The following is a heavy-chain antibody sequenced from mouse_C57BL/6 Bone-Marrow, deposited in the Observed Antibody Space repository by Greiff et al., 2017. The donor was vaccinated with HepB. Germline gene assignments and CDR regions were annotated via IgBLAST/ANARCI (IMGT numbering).Heavy chain of an antibody. Sequence: VQLQQSGAELVKPGASVKLSCKASGYTFTSYWMQWVKQRPGQGLEWIGEIDPSDSYTNYNQKFKGKATLTVDTSSSTAYMQLSSLTSEDSAVYYCARGLWGFDYWGQGTTLTVSS. CDR3: ARGLWGFDY. V-gene: IGHV1-50*01. CDR1: GYTFTSYW. J-gene: IGHJ2*01. CDR2: IDPSDSYT. D-gene: IGHD1-1*02.